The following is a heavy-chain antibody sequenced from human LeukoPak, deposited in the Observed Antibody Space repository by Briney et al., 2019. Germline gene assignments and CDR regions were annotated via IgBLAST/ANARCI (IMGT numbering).Heavy chain of an antibody. CDR3: ARDGPAFGGYYDSSGYYYYYYYYMDV. Sequence: GGSLRLSCAASGFTFSSYSMTWVRQAPGKGLEWVSSFSSSGGYTYYADSLKGRFTISRDNAKESLYLQINSLRAEDTAVYFCARDGPAFGGYYDSSGYYYYYYYYMDVWGKGTTVTVSS. J-gene: IGHJ6*03. D-gene: IGHD3-22*01. CDR2: FSSSGGYT. CDR1: GFTFSSYS. V-gene: IGHV3-21*01.